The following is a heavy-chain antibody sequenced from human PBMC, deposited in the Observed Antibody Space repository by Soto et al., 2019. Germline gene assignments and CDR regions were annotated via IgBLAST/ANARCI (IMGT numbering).Heavy chain of an antibody. D-gene: IGHD2-2*01. Sequence: GESLKISCKGSGYSFTSYWTGWVRQMPGKGLEWMGIIYPGDSDTRYSPSFQGQVTISADKSISTAYLQWSSLKASDTAMYYCAVARDQPLLWFDYWGQGTLVTVSS. CDR2: IYPGDSDT. J-gene: IGHJ4*02. CDR3: AVARDQPLLWFDY. CDR1: GYSFTSYW. V-gene: IGHV5-51*01.